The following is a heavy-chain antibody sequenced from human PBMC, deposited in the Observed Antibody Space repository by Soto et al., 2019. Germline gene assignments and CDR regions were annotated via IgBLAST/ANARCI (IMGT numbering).Heavy chain of an antibody. Sequence: ASVKVSCKASGYTFTSYGISWVRQAPGQGLEWMGWFSAYNGNTNYAQKLQGRVTMTTDTSTSTAYTELRSLRSDDTAVYYCARAAANYGDYELDYWGQGTLVTVSS. CDR3: ARAAANYGDYELDY. D-gene: IGHD4-17*01. CDR2: FSAYNGNT. CDR1: GYTFTSYG. V-gene: IGHV1-18*01. J-gene: IGHJ4*02.